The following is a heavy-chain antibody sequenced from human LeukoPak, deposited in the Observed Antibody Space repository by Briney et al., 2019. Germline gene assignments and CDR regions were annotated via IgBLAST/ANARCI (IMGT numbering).Heavy chain of an antibody. CDR2: MIPIFGTA. V-gene: IGHV1-69*13. CDR3: ARDQAYDSSDGFDY. J-gene: IGHJ4*02. Sequence: SVKVSCKGSGGTFISYGISWVRQAPGQGLEWMGGMIPIFGTANYVQKFQGRVTITADESTSPAYMELSSLRSEDTAVYYCARDQAYDSSDGFDYWGQGTLVTVSS. CDR1: GGTFISYG. D-gene: IGHD3-22*01.